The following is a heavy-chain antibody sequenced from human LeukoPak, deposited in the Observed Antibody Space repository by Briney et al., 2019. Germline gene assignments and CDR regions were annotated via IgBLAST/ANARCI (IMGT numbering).Heavy chain of an antibody. D-gene: IGHD2-2*01. CDR2: MNPNSGNT. J-gene: IGHJ4*02. CDR1: GYTFTSYD. CDR3: ARVPVYCSSTSCYEGGHFDY. V-gene: IGHV1-8*03. Sequence: ASVKVSCKASGYTFTSYDINWVRQATGQGLEWMGRMNPNSGNTGYAQKFQGRVTITRNTSISTAYMELSSLRSEDTAVYYCARVPVYCSSTSCYEGGHFDYWGQGTLVTVSS.